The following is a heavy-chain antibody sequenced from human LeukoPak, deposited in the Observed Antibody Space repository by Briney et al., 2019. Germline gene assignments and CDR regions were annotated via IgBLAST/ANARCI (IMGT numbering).Heavy chain of an antibody. CDR1: GLTFSKAW. V-gene: IGHV3-15*01. Sequence: PGGSLRLSCAASGLTFSKAWMSWVRQAPGKGLGWVGRIKSKTEGGTTDYAAPVKGRFTISRDDSKSTVYLQMDSLKTEDTAVYYCTTRDGYPGEWGQGTLVTVSS. D-gene: IGHD5-24*01. CDR2: IKSKTEGGTT. J-gene: IGHJ4*02. CDR3: TTRDGYPGE.